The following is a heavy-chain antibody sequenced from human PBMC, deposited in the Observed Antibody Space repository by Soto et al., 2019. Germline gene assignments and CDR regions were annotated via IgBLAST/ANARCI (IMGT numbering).Heavy chain of an antibody. D-gene: IGHD3-3*01. Sequence: EVQLVESGGGLVQPGRSLRLSCAASGFTFDDYATHWVRQAPGKGLEWVSGISWNVGSIAYADSVKGRFTISRDNAKNSLYLQMNSLRAEDTALYYYAKGVAGWYYFDYWGQGTLVTVSS. CDR1: GFTFDDYA. J-gene: IGHJ4*02. CDR2: ISWNVGSI. V-gene: IGHV3-9*01. CDR3: AKGVAGWYYFDY.